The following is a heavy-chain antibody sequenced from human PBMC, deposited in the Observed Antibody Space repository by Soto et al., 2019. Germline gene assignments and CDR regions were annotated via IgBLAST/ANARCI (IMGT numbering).Heavy chain of an antibody. CDR3: AKVHQTYNWDYLFDS. D-gene: IGHD1-7*01. J-gene: IGHJ4*02. V-gene: IGHV3-30*18. CDR1: GFTFSIND. Sequence: QPGGSLRLSCAASGFTFSINDMHWVRQAPGRGLEWVAVISNDGNNKYYADSVKGRFTLSRDNSKNMVYLQMDSLRVEDTAVYYCAKVHQTYNWDYLFDSWGPGTLVTVSS. CDR2: ISNDGNNK.